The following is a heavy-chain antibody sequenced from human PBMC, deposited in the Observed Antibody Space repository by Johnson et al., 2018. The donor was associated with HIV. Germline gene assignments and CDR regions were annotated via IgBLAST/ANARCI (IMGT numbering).Heavy chain of an antibody. D-gene: IGHD2-21*02. J-gene: IGHJ3*02. CDR3: TGGRDLRAFDI. CDR2: IRSKAYGETT. V-gene: IGHV3-49*03. Sequence: VQLVESGGDLVQPGRSLRLSCSTSGFTFGDYAMSWFRQAPTKGLEWVSFIRSKAYGETTEYAASVKGRFTISRDDSKSITFLQMDSLKTEDTGMYYCTGGRDLRAFDIWGQGTMVTVSS. CDR1: GFTFGDYA.